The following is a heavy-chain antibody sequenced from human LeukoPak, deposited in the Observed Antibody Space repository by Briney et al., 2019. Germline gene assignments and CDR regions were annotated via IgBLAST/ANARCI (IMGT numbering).Heavy chain of an antibody. J-gene: IGHJ3*01. CDR1: GFTFSNYW. CDR2: INSDGSST. V-gene: IGHV3-74*01. CDR3: ARGLTIFGVVNDAFDF. Sequence: GGSLRLSCAASGFTFSNYWMHWVRQAPGKGLVWVSLINSDGSSTIYADSVKGRFTISRDNAKNTLYLQMNSLRAEDTAVYYCARGLTIFGVVNDAFDFWGQGAMVTVSS. D-gene: IGHD3-3*01.